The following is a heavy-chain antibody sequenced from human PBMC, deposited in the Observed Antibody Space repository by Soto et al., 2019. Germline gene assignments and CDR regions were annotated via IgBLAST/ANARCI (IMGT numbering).Heavy chain of an antibody. J-gene: IGHJ5*02. D-gene: IGHD3-10*01. Sequence: QITLKESGPTLVKPTQTLTLTCTFSGFSLSTSGVGVGWIRQPPGKALEWLALIYWNDDKRYSPSLKSRLIITKDTSKNQVVLTMTNMDPVDTATYYCAHTRAYYYGSGIHWFDPWGQGTLVTVSS. CDR3: AHTRAYYYGSGIHWFDP. V-gene: IGHV2-5*01. CDR2: IYWNDDK. CDR1: GFSLSTSGVG.